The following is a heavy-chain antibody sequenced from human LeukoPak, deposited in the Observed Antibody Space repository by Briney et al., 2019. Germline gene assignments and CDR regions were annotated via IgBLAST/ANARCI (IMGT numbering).Heavy chain of an antibody. Sequence: GGSLRLSCAASGFPFSSYSMNWVRQAPGKGLEWVSSISSSSSYIYYADSVKGRFTISRDNAKNSLYLQMNSLRAEDTAVYYCARDRIVVVVAAIREGFDPWGQGTLVTVSS. J-gene: IGHJ5*02. CDR1: GFPFSSYS. CDR3: ARDRIVVVVAAIREGFDP. CDR2: ISSSSSYI. V-gene: IGHV3-21*01. D-gene: IGHD2-15*01.